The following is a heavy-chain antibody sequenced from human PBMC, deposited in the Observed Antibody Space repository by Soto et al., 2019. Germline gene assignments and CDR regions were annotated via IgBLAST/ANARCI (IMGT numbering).Heavy chain of an antibody. J-gene: IGHJ4*02. CDR1: VFSFTSYA. V-gene: IGHV3-23*01. D-gene: IGHD6-19*01. Sequence: QAGGSLRLSCQSSVFSFTSYAMIWVRRAPGRGLEWVSVVTGGGETTYYADSVKGRFTISRDNSKKTLFLEMRSLRGEDTAVYFCAKAQEASGLPYSYLDYWGPGTLVTVSS. CDR3: AKAQEASGLPYSYLDY. CDR2: VTGGGETT.